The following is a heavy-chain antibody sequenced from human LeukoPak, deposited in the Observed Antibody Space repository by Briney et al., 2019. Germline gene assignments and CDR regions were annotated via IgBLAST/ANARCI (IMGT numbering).Heavy chain of an antibody. V-gene: IGHV3-23*01. D-gene: IGHD3-10*01. Sequence: PGGSLRLSCAASGFTSSSYAMSWVRQAPGKGLEWVSAISGSGGSTYYADSVKGRFTISRENSINTLYLQMSSLRAEDAAVYYCAKSGGLSGSGRLGMDVWGQGTTVTVSS. CDR3: AKSGGLSGSGRLGMDV. J-gene: IGHJ6*02. CDR1: GFTSSSYA. CDR2: ISGSGGST.